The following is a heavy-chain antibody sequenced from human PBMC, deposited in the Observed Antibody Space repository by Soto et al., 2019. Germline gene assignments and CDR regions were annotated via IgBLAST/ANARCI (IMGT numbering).Heavy chain of an antibody. V-gene: IGHV3-11*01. D-gene: IGHD3-10*01. CDR1: GFTFSDYY. Sequence: GVSLRLSCAASGFTFSDYYMSWMRQAPGKGLEWIAYISGAGSNYADSGQGRFTISRDNTKNSLYLQMNSLRDEDTAVYYCARSRKPSYYSGPYFDFWGQGALVTVSS. CDR3: ARSRKPSYYSGPYFDF. J-gene: IGHJ4*02. CDR2: ISGAGS.